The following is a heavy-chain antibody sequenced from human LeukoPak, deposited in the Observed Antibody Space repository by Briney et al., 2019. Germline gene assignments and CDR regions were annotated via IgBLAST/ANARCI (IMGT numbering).Heavy chain of an antibody. CDR3: GRQGYTASYYFFDY. CDR2: IYTTGTT. CDR1: SGSIRSYY. D-gene: IGHD1-26*01. Sequence: PSETLSLTCTVSSGSIRSYYWGWVRQPPGKGLEWTGRIYTTGTTQYNPSLKSRVTMSVDTSTNQFSLNLRSMTAADTAVYYCGRQGYTASYYFFDYWSQGTLVAVS. J-gene: IGHJ4*02. V-gene: IGHV4-4*07.